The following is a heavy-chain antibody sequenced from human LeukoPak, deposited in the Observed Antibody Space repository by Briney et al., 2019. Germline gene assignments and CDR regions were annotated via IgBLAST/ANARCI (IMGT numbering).Heavy chain of an antibody. CDR2: IIPIFGTA. J-gene: IGHJ4*02. Sequence: ASVKVSCKASGGTFSGYAISWVRQAPGQGLEWMGGIIPIFGTANYAQKFQGRVTITADESTSTAYMELSSLRSEDTAVYYCASTYYYDSSGFLFDYWGQGTLVTVFS. D-gene: IGHD3-22*01. CDR1: GGTFSGYA. CDR3: ASTYYYDSSGFLFDY. V-gene: IGHV1-69*13.